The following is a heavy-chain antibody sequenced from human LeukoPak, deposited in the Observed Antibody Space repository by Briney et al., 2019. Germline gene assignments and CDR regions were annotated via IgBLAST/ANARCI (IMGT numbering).Heavy chain of an antibody. CDR3: ARADCSSTSCPRAFDI. Sequence: PSETLSLTCAVSGGSISSYYWSWIRQPAGKGLEWIGRIYTSGSTNYNPSLKSRVTMSVDTSKNQFSLKLSSVTAADTAVYYCARADCSSTSCPRAFDIWGQGTMVTVSS. CDR2: IYTSGST. J-gene: IGHJ3*02. CDR1: GGSISSYY. V-gene: IGHV4-4*07. D-gene: IGHD2-2*01.